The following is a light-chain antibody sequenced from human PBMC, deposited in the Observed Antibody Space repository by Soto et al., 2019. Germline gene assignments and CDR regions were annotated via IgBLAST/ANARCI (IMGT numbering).Light chain of an antibody. CDR1: QTISSW. CDR3: QHYNIYSEA. V-gene: IGKV1-5*03. CDR2: KAS. Sequence: DIQMTQSPSTLSGSVGDRVTITCRASQTISSWLAWYQQKPGKAPKLLIYKASTLKSGVPSRFSGSGSGTEFTLTISSLQPDDLATYSCQHYNIYSEAFGQGTKVELK. J-gene: IGKJ1*01.